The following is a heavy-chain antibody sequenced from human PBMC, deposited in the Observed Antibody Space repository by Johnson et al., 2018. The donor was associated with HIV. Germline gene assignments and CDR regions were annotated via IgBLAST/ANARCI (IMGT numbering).Heavy chain of an antibody. CDR2: ISHDGNNK. V-gene: IGHV3-30*18. D-gene: IGHD3-22*01. J-gene: IGHJ3*02. Sequence: QVQLVESGGGVVQPGRSLRLSCAASGFIFSSHGMHWVRQAPGKGLEWVAVISHDGNNKYYADSVKGRFTISRDNSKNTLYLQMSSLGAEDTAVYYCAKSNTRIVVGGGFDIWGQGTMVTVSS. CDR3: AKSNTRIVVGGGFDI. CDR1: GFIFSSHG.